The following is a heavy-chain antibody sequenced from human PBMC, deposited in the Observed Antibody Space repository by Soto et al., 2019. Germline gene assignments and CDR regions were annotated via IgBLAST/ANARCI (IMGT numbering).Heavy chain of an antibody. V-gene: IGHV1-46*01. CDR3: ARDSSVDTAMVYYYYYYGMDV. D-gene: IGHD5-18*01. CDR1: GYTFTIYY. Sequence: ASVKVSCKASGYTFTIYYMHWVRQAPGQGLEWMGIINPSGGSTSYAQKFQGRVTMTRDTSTSTVYMELSSLRSEDTAVYYCARDSSVDTAMVYYYYYYGMDVWGQGTTVTVSS. CDR2: INPSGGST. J-gene: IGHJ6*02.